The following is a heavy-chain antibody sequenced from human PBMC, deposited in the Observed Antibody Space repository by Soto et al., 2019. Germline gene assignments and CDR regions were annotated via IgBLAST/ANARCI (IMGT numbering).Heavy chain of an antibody. CDR2: IKPGTGTT. D-gene: IGHD1-1*01. CDR3: AREGTLREAGYGMDV. J-gene: IGHJ6*02. V-gene: IGHV1-3*01. Sequence: ASVKVSCKTSGYSFITNAMHWVRQAPGQRLEWLGWIKPGTGTTKYSQKFQGRVNITRDTSASTAYLELSTLRSEDTAVYYCAREGTLREAGYGMDVWRQGTTVTVSS. CDR1: GYSFITNA.